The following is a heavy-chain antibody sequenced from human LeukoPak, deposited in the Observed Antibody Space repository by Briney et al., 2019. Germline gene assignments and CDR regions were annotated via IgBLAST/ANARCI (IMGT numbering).Heavy chain of an antibody. CDR2: INPNSGGT. CDR1: GYTFTGYY. J-gene: IGHJ4*02. Sequence: ASVKVSCKASGYTFTGYYMFWVRQAPGQGLEWMGWINPNSGGTNYAQKFQGRVTMTRDTSISTANMELSRLRSDDTAAYYCARAGKFCSRTSCYYYFDYWGQGTLVTVSS. V-gene: IGHV1-2*02. D-gene: IGHD2-2*01. CDR3: ARAGKFCSRTSCYYYFDY.